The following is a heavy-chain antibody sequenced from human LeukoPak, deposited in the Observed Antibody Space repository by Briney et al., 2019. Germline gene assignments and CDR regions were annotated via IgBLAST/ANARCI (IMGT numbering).Heavy chain of an antibody. Sequence: GGSLRLSCAASGFTVSSNYMTWVRQAPGKGLEWVSIIYSGGSTYYADSVKGRFTISRDNSKNTLYLQMNSLRAEDTAVYYCAREGSSTSSPFDYWGQGTLVTVSS. V-gene: IGHV3-66*01. CDR2: IYSGGST. CDR3: AREGSSTSSPFDY. CDR1: GFTVSSNY. J-gene: IGHJ4*02. D-gene: IGHD2-2*01.